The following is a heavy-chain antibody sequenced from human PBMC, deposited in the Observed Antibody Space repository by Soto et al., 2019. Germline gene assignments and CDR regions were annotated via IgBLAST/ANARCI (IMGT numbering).Heavy chain of an antibody. CDR1: GGSFSGYY. CDR3: ARAAGQFLEWLIFDY. D-gene: IGHD3-3*01. V-gene: IGHV4-34*01. J-gene: IGHJ4*02. CDR2: INHSGST. Sequence: SETLSLTCAVYGGSFSGYYWSWIRQPPGKGLEWIGEINHSGSTNYNPSLKSRVTISVDTSKNQFSLKLSSVTAADTAVYYCARAAGQFLEWLIFDYWRQGTLVTVSS.